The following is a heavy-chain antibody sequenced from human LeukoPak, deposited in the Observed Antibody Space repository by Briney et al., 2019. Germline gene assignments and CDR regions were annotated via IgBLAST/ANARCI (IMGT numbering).Heavy chain of an antibody. CDR1: GYSFPSFW. D-gene: IGHD3-22*01. Sequence: GESLKISCKGPGYSFPSFWIGWVRQMPGKGLGWMGIIYSGDSDTRYSTPFQCQVTISADKSITPAYLQWSSLNASHTALFYCAIHGYDYDSSEDYWGQGTLVTVSS. CDR2: IYSGDSDT. J-gene: IGHJ4*02. V-gene: IGHV5-51*01. CDR3: AIHGYDYDSSEDY.